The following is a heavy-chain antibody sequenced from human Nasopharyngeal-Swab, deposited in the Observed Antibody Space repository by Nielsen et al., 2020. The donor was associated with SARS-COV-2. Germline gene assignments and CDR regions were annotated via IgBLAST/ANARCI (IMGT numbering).Heavy chain of an antibody. CDR2: INPDSGDT. Sequence: ASVNVSCKPSGYTFTDYYIHWVRQVPGQGLEWVGCINPDSGDTKYAQQFQGRVTVSSDRSRSTAYIELSRLRSDDTAVYYCARDYYDNYDSDYWGQGTLVTVSS. D-gene: IGHD3-22*01. CDR1: GYTFTDYY. J-gene: IGHJ4*02. CDR3: ARDYYDNYDSDY. V-gene: IGHV1-2*02.